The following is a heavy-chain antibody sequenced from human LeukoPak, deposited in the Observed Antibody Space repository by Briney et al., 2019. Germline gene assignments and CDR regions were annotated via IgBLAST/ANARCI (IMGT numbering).Heavy chain of an antibody. D-gene: IGHD6-13*01. CDR3: ARGPGGSSSWYLGRSMDV. CDR2: INHSGST. J-gene: IGHJ6*02. Sequence: SETLSLTCAVYGGSLSGYYWSWIRQPPGKGLEWIGEINHSGSTNYNPSLKSRVTISVDTSKNQFSLKLSSVTAADTAVYYCARGPGGSSSWYLGRSMDVWGQGTTVTVSS. V-gene: IGHV4-34*01. CDR1: GGSLSGYY.